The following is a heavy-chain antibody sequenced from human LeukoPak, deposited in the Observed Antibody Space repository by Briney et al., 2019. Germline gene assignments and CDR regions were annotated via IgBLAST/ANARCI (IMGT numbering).Heavy chain of an antibody. CDR3: ATSVAGTLFDP. CDR1: GFTFSSYT. Sequence: GGSLRLSCAASGFTFSSYTMTWVRQAPGKGLEWVSAISSDSFYIYYADSVKGRFTISRDNAKNSLYLQMDSLRAEDTALYYCATSVAGTLFDPWGQGTLVTVSS. V-gene: IGHV3-21*04. D-gene: IGHD6-19*01. CDR2: ISSDSFYI. J-gene: IGHJ5*02.